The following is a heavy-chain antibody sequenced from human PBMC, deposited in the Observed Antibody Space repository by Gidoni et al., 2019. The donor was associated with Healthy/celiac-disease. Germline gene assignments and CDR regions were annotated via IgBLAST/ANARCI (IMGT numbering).Heavy chain of an antibody. V-gene: IGHV2-70*04. Sequence: QVTLKESGPALVKPTQTLTLTCTFSGFSLSTSGMRVSWIRQPPGKALEWLARIDWDDDKFYSTSLKTRLTISKDTSKNQVVLTMTNMDPVDTATYYCARIGYYYDSSGPTYYFDYWGQGTLVTVSS. J-gene: IGHJ4*02. CDR2: IDWDDDK. CDR1: GFSLSTSGMR. D-gene: IGHD3-22*01. CDR3: ARIGYYYDSSGPTYYFDY.